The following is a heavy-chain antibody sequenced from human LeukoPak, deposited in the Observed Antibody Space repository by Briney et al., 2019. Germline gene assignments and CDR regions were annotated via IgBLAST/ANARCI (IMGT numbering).Heavy chain of an antibody. CDR3: AKDLMRDRWFGES. CDR2: MSGSGADT. D-gene: IGHD3-10*01. Sequence: GGSLRLSCAASGFTFSSYGMNWVRQAPGKGLEWVSSMSGSGADTYYADSVKGRFTMSRDNSKNTLYLQMSSLRAEDTAVYYCAKDLMRDRWFGESWGQGTLVTVSS. J-gene: IGHJ5*02. V-gene: IGHV3-23*01. CDR1: GFTFSSYG.